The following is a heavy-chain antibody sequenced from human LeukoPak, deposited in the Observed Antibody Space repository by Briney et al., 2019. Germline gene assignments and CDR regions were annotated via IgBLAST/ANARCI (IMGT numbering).Heavy chain of an antibody. Sequence: SETLSLTCTVSGYSISTGYYWGWIRQPPGKGLEWIGSIYHSGSTYYNPSLQSRFTISVDTSNNQFSLKLSSVTAADTAVYYCAREVGRSFDYWGQGTLVTVS. CDR1: GYSISTGYY. V-gene: IGHV4-38-2*02. D-gene: IGHD2-2*01. CDR2: IYHSGST. J-gene: IGHJ4*02. CDR3: AREVGRSFDY.